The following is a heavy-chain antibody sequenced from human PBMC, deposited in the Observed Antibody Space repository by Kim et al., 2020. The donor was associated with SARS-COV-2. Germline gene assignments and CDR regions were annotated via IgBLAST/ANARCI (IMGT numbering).Heavy chain of an antibody. Sequence: GGSLRLSCAASGFTFSDYYMSWIRQAPGKGLEWVSYISSSGSTIYYADSVKGRFTISMDNAKNSLYLQMNSLRAEDTAVYYCARVVGSIVGATDHFDYWGQGTLVTVSS. CDR2: ISSSGSTI. D-gene: IGHD1-26*01. CDR1: GFTFSDYY. V-gene: IGHV3-11*04. J-gene: IGHJ4*02. CDR3: ARVVGSIVGATDHFDY.